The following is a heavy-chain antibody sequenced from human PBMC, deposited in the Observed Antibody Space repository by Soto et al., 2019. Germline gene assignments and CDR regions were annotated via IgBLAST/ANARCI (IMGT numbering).Heavy chain of an antibody. CDR1: GGTFSSYA. Sequence: QVQLVQSGAEVKKPGSSVKVSCKASGGTFSSYAISWVRQAPGQGLEWMGGIIPIFGTANYAQKFQGRVTITADESTSTAYMELSSLRTEDTAVYYCAEGSERVYYYYYGMDFWGQGTTVTVSS. CDR2: IIPIFGTA. V-gene: IGHV1-69*01. J-gene: IGHJ6*02. D-gene: IGHD3-10*01. CDR3: AEGSERVYYYYYGMDF.